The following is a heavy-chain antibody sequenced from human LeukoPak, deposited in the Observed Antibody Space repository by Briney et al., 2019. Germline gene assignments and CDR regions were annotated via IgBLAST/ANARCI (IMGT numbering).Heavy chain of an antibody. CDR1: GYTFTSYG. J-gene: IGHJ6*04. CDR2: INPNSGGT. V-gene: IGHV1-2*02. CDR3: ARDSTRITIFGVAKFGSVDV. Sequence: ASVKVSCKASGYTFTSYGISWVRQAPGQGLEWMGWINPNSGGTNYAQKFQGRVTMTRDTSISTAYMELSRLRSDDTSVYYCARDSTRITIFGVAKFGSVDVWGKGTTVTVSS. D-gene: IGHD3-3*01.